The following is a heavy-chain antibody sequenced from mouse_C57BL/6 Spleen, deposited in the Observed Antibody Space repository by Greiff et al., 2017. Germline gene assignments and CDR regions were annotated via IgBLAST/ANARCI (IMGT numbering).Heavy chain of an antibody. CDR2: ISNKANGYTT. CDR1: GFTFTDYY. J-gene: IGHJ3*01. D-gene: IGHD4-1*02. CDR3: SSSTEDWFAY. Sequence: EVKVVESGGGLVQPGGSLSLSCAASGFTFTDYYMSWVRQPPGKALEWMGFISNKANGYTTEYRSTVKGRFTISRDNSQSILYLQMNALRADDSATDYCSSSTEDWFAYWGQGTLVTVSA. V-gene: IGHV7-3*01.